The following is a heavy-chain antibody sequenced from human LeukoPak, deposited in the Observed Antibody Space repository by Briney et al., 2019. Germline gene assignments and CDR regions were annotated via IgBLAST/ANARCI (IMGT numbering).Heavy chain of an antibody. CDR2: IYHSGST. V-gene: IGHV4-38-2*01. CDR1: GYSISSGYY. D-gene: IGHD1-7*01. Sequence: SEALSLTCAVSGYSISSGYYWGWIRQPPGKGRGWMGIIYHSGSTYYNPSLKSRVTISVDTSKNQFSLKLSSVTAADTAVYYCARVRNNWNYFSARNNWFDPWGQGTLVTVSS. J-gene: IGHJ5*02. CDR3: ARVRNNWNYFSARNNWFDP.